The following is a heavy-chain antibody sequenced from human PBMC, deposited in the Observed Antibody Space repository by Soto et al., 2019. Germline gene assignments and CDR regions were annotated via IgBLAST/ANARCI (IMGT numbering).Heavy chain of an antibody. D-gene: IGHD4-17*01. Sequence: PSETLSLTCIVSGDSVTSSNWWSWVRQPPGKGLEWIGEIYHSESTNYNPSLKSRVTMSIDKSKNQFSLKLTSVTAADTAVYFCARYDFGIFDYWGQGTLVTVSS. J-gene: IGHJ4*02. V-gene: IGHV4-4*02. CDR3: ARYDFGIFDY. CDR1: GDSVTSSNW. CDR2: IYHSEST.